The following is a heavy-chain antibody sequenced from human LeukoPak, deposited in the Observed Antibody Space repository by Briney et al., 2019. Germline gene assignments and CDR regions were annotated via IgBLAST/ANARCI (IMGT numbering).Heavy chain of an antibody. D-gene: IGHD4-11*01. CDR3: AAALDLDYSMISDF. Sequence: ASVKVSCKASGYTFTGYYMHWVRQAPGQGLQWLGWINLNSGYTNYARRFQGRVTMTRDTSIATAYMDLRGLRSDDTAVYYCAAALDLDYSMISDFWGQGTLVTVSS. V-gene: IGHV1-2*02. CDR2: INLNSGYT. J-gene: IGHJ4*02. CDR1: GYTFTGYY.